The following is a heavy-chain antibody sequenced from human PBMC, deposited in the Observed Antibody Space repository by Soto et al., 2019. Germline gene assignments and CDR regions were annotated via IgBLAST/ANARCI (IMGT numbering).Heavy chain of an antibody. CDR3: ARGNVVVAATSNYYRVDV. V-gene: IGHV4-59*01. D-gene: IGHD2-15*01. CDR1: GGSISSYY. CDR2: IYYSGST. J-gene: IGHJ6*04. Sequence: PSETLSLTCTVSGGSISSYYWSWIRQPPGKGLEWIGYIYYSGSTNYNPSLKSRVTISVDTSKNQFSLKLSSVTAADTAVYYCARGNVVVAATSNYYRVDVWGKGTTVTVSA.